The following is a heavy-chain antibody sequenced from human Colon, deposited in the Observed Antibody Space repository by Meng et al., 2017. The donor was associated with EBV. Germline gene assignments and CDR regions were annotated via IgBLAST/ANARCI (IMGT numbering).Heavy chain of an antibody. Sequence: QVRFGAWGPGLCNPAGTLSLTWPVLGASITNHNWWAWVRQPPGKGLEWIGEIPHRGSSAYNPSLKSRVSMSIDKSKNRFSLKLTSVTAADTAVYHCLRGSGGSVWGQGTLVTVSS. CDR2: IPHRGSS. V-gene: IGHV4-4*02. D-gene: IGHD3-10*01. CDR1: GASITNHNW. CDR3: LRGSGGSV. J-gene: IGHJ1*01.